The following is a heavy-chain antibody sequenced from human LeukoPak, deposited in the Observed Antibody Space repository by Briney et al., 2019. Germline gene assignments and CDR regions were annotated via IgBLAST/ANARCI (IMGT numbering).Heavy chain of an antibody. Sequence: GGSLRLSCAASGLTFSSYSMTWVRQAPGKGLEWVSSISSSSSYIYYADSVKGRFTISRDNAKNSLYLQMNSLRAEDTAVYYCARPVYYDSSGYYPYWGQGTLVTVSS. CDR3: ARPVYYDSSGYYPY. CDR2: ISSSSSYI. V-gene: IGHV3-21*01. D-gene: IGHD3-22*01. CDR1: GLTFSSYS. J-gene: IGHJ4*02.